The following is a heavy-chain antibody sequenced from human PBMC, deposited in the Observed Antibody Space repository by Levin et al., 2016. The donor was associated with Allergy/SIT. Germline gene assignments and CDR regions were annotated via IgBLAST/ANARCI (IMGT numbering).Heavy chain of an antibody. V-gene: IGHV4-31*02. J-gene: IGHJ4*02. CDR2: IYYSGST. D-gene: IGHD3-22*01. Sequence: WIRQPPGKGLEWIGYIYYSGSTYYNPSLKSRVTISVDTSKNQFSLKLSSVTAADTAVYYCARAREIVVVITREGFYFDYWGQGTLVTVSS. CDR3: ARAREIVVVITREGFYFDY.